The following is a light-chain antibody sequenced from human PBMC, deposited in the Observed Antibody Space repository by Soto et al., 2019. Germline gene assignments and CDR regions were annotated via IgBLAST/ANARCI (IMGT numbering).Light chain of an antibody. CDR2: SAS. CDR3: QQSYLTPIT. V-gene: IGKV1-39*01. J-gene: IGKJ5*01. CDR1: QNIGVY. Sequence: DIQMTQSPSSLSASVGDRVTIACRTSQNIGVYLNWYQQKPWKGPKFLIFSASNLQSGVPSRFSGSGSGTDFTLTISSLQPEDFATYYCQQSYLTPITFGQGTRL.